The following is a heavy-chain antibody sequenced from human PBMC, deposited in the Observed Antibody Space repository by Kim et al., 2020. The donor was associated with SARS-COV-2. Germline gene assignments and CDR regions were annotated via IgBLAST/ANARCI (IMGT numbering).Heavy chain of an antibody. V-gene: IGHV3-48*03. CDR2: I. J-gene: IGHJ4*02. CDR3: ARGPNYSPFDY. D-gene: IGHD4-4*01. Sequence: IYDAGSVRGRFTLSRDNDKNSLYLQMNSLRAEDTAVYYCARGPNYSPFDYWGQGTLVTVSS.